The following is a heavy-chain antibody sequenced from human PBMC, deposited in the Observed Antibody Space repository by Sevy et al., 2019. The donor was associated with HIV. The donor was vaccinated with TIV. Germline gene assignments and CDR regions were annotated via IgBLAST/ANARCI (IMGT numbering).Heavy chain of an antibody. CDR2: MTSSGSYI. V-gene: IGHV3-21*01. CDR3: VRDGWNY. J-gene: IGHJ4*02. CDR1: GFTFSTST. D-gene: IGHD2-15*01. Sequence: GSLRLSCAASGFTFSTSTMNWVRQAPGKGLEWVSLMTSSGSYILYADSVKGRFIISRDNAKNSVFLQMNSLRVEDTAVYYCVRDGWNYWGQGTLVTVSS.